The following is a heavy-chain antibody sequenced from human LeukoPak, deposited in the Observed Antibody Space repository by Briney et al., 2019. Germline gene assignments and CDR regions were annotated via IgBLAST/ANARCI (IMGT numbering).Heavy chain of an antibody. V-gene: IGHV1-24*01. Sequence: ASVKVSCKVSGYTLTELSMHWVRQAPGKGLEWMGGFDPEDGETIYAQKFQGRVTMTEDTSTDTAYMELSSLRSEDTAVYYCATSQNIVVVVAATPGFFDIWGQGTMVTVSS. CDR3: ATSQNIVVVVAATPGFFDI. CDR2: FDPEDGET. J-gene: IGHJ3*02. CDR1: GYTLTELS. D-gene: IGHD2-15*01.